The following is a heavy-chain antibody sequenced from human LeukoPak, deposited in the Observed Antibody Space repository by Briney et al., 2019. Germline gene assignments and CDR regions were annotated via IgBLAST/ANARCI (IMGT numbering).Heavy chain of an antibody. Sequence: SETLSLTCAVYGGSFSGYYWSWIRQPPGKGLEWIGEINHSGSTNYNPSLKSRVTISVDTSKNQFSLKLSSVTAADTAVYYCVRRHGGITMVRGVRNWFDPWGQGTLVTVSS. CDR3: VRRHGGITMVRGVRNWFDP. J-gene: IGHJ5*02. D-gene: IGHD3-10*01. CDR1: GGSFSGYY. V-gene: IGHV4-34*01. CDR2: INHSGST.